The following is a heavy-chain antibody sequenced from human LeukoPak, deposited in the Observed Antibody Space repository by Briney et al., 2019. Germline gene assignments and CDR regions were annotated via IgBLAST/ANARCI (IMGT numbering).Heavy chain of an antibody. CDR1: GGPISSYY. CDR3: ARAPFYGTNSRGAFDI. CDR2: ISYTGNT. J-gene: IGHJ3*02. V-gene: IGHV4-59*01. Sequence: SETLSLTCTVSGGPISSYYWSWIRQPPGTRLEWIGYISYTGNTYYNPSLKSRLTISLDTSKNQFSLELSSVSAADTAVYYCARAPFYGTNSRGAFDIWGQWTMVAVSS. D-gene: IGHD4-23*01.